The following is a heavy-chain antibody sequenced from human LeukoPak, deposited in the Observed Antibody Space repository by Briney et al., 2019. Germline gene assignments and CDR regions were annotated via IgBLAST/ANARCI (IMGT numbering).Heavy chain of an antibody. D-gene: IGHD2-15*01. CDR3: ARDRTSRYCSGGSCRVSGVFDY. CDR2: IYYSGST. J-gene: IGHJ4*02. Sequence: SETLSLTCTVSGGSISSGGYYWSWIRQHPGKGLEWIGYIYYSGSTYYNPSLKSRVTISVDTSKNQFSLKLSSVTAADTAVYYCARDRTSRYCSGGSCRVSGVFDYWGQGTLVTVSS. CDR1: GGSISSGGYY. V-gene: IGHV4-31*03.